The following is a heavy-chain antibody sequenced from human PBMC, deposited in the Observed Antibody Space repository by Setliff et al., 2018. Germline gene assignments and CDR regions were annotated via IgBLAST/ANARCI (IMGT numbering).Heavy chain of an antibody. D-gene: IGHD3-10*01. Sequence: SETLSLTCVVHGVSLSDHTWSWIRQSPRQGLEWIGDITQNGVTNYKRSPRSRVTMSVDTSTNRLSLRINFLTAADTAIYYCARGHVHLRGRPFHYVDVWGKGTTVTVSS. J-gene: IGHJ6*04. V-gene: IGHV4-34*01. CDR1: GVSLSDHT. CDR3: ARGHVHLRGRPFHYVDV. CDR2: ITQNGVT.